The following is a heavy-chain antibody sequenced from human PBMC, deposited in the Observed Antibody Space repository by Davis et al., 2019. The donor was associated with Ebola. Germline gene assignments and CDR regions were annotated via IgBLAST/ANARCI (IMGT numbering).Heavy chain of an antibody. D-gene: IGHD2-15*01. J-gene: IGHJ4*02. Sequence: ASVKVSCKASGYTFTSYAMHWVRQAPGQRLEWMGWINAGNGNTKYSQKFQGRVTITRDTSASTAYMELSSLRSEDTAVYYCARDHVRCSGGSCYYGYWGQGTLATVSS. V-gene: IGHV1-3*01. CDR1: GYTFTSYA. CDR2: INAGNGNT. CDR3: ARDHVRCSGGSCYYGY.